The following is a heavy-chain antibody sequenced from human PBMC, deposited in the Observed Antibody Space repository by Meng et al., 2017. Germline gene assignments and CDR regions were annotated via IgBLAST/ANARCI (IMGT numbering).Heavy chain of an antibody. V-gene: IGHV1-3*01. CDR2: INAGNGNT. CDR3: AGDGSTGWYGD. CDR1: GYIFTTYA. J-gene: IGHJ4*02. D-gene: IGHD6-19*01. Sequence: ASVMVSCKASGYIFTTYAMHWVRQAPGQRLDWMGWINAGNGNTKYSQKFQGRVTITRDTSASTAYMELSSLRSEDTAVYYCAGDGSTGWYGDWGQGTLVTVSS.